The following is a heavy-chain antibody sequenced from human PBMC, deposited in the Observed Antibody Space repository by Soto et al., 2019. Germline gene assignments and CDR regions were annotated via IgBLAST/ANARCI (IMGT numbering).Heavy chain of an antibody. J-gene: IGHJ4*01. D-gene: IGHD1-26*01. CDR2: TYYRSKWYY. Sequence: SQTLSLTCAITGDSVSSNSAGWSWVRQSPSRGLEWLGRTYYRSKWYYEYAVSVRGRITINPDTSKNQYSLQLNSVTPEDAAVYFCARGEQYSGRIFDYWGQGTLVTVS. V-gene: IGHV6-1*01. CDR1: GDSVSSNSAG. CDR3: ARGEQYSGRIFDY.